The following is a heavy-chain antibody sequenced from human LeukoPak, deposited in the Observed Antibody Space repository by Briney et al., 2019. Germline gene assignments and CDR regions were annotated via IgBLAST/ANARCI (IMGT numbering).Heavy chain of an antibody. CDR2: IYYSVST. V-gene: IGHV4-59*01. D-gene: IGHD5-12*01. J-gene: IGHJ6*03. Sequence: PSETLSLTCTVSGGSISNYYWSWIRQPPGKGLEWIGYIYYSVSTNYNPSLKSRVTISVDTSKNQFSLKLSSVTAADTAVYYCARVVYSGYDFRGAMDVWGKGTTVTVSS. CDR3: ARVVYSGYDFRGAMDV. CDR1: GGSISNYY.